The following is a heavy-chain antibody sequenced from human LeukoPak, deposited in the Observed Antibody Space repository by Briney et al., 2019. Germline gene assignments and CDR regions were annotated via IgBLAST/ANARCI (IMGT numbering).Heavy chain of an antibody. D-gene: IGHD3-10*01. CDR3: ARDTMVRGVNPPYHFDY. Sequence: GGSLRPSCAASGFTFSTYSMNWVRQAPGKGLEWVSYISSSSSTIYYADSVKGRFTISRDNAKNSLYLQMNTLRDEDTAVYYCARDTMVRGVNPPYHFDYWGQGTLVTVSS. J-gene: IGHJ4*02. V-gene: IGHV3-48*02. CDR1: GFTFSTYS. CDR2: ISSSSSTI.